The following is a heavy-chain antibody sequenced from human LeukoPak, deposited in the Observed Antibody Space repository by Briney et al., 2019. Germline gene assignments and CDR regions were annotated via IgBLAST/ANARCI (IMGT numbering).Heavy chain of an antibody. CDR2: IIPIFGKA. CDR1: GGTFLSYS. V-gene: IGHV1-69*13. CDR3: ARSPTTVTTLDY. Sequence: SVKVSCKASGGTFLSYSINWVRQAPGQGLEWMGGIIPIFGKATYAQNFQGRLTITADESTSTAYMELSSLRSEDTAMFYCARSPTTVTTLDYWGQGTLVTVSS. J-gene: IGHJ4*02. D-gene: IGHD4-11*01.